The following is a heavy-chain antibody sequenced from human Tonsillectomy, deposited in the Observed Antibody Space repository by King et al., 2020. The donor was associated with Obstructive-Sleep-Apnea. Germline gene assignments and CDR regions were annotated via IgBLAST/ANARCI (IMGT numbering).Heavy chain of an antibody. CDR2: IKHDGSDK. V-gene: IGHV3-7*03. CDR1: GFTFSTYW. CDR3: AREAESAWYEQQEYFQH. J-gene: IGHJ1*01. Sequence: VQLVESGGGLVQPGGSLRLSCAASGFTFSTYWMSWVRQAPGKGLEWVANIKHDGSDKYYVDSVKGRFTISRDNAKNSLYQQMNSLRAEDAAVYYCAREAESAWYEQQEYFQHWGQGTLVTVSS. D-gene: IGHD6-19*01.